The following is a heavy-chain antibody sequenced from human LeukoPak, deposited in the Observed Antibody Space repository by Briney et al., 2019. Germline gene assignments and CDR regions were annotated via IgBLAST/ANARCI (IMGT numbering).Heavy chain of an antibody. J-gene: IGHJ4*02. CDR1: GGSISSGDYY. V-gene: IGHV4-31*03. CDR2: IYYSGST. Sequence: SSETLSLTCTVSGGSISSGDYYWNWIRQHPGKGLEWVVYIYYSGSTSYNPSLKSRVTISVDTSKNQFSLKLSSVTAADTAVYYCARDSSAAATPHIDYWGQGTLVTGSS. D-gene: IGHD2-15*01. CDR3: ARDSSAAATPHIDY.